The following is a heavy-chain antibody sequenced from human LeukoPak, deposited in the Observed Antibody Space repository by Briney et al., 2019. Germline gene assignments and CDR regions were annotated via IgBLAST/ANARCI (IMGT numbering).Heavy chain of an antibody. V-gene: IGHV4-34*01. CDR1: GESLCGYY. D-gene: IGHD2-21*02. CDR3: ARLTARDYYYMDV. J-gene: IGHJ6*03. CDR2: INHSGST. Sequence: SETLSLTRAVYGESLCGYYGSCIRHPPGKGLGWIGEINHSGSTNYNPSLKRRVPISVDTSKNQFALKLSSVAAADTAVYYCARLTARDYYYMDVWGKGTTVTVSS.